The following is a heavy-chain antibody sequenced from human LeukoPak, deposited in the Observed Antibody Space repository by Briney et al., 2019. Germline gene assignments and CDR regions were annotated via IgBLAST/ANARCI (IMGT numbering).Heavy chain of an antibody. V-gene: IGHV4-4*02. CDR3: ARGVSIWNGMDV. CDR2: IYQSGST. D-gene: IGHD6-13*01. Sequence: PSETLSLTCAVSGGSISSSNWWRWVRQPPGKGLEWIGEIYQSGSTSYNTSLKSRVTISADKSKNQISLRLTSMTAADTAMYYCARGVSIWNGMDVWGQGTTVTVSS. CDR1: GGSISSSNW. J-gene: IGHJ6*02.